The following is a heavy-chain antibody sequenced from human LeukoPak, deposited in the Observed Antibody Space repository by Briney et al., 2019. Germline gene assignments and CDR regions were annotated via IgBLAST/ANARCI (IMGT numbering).Heavy chain of an antibody. CDR1: GFTFSSYG. D-gene: IGHD6-19*01. Sequence: PGGSLRLSCAASGFTFSSYGMNWVRQAPGKGLEWVSGITGRGESTYYAGSVKGRFTISRDDSKSIAYLQMNSLKTEDTAVYYCTRSPGKNAWLAHHYFDYWGQGTLVTVSS. CDR2: ITGRGEST. V-gene: IGHV3-23*01. CDR3: TRSPGKNAWLAHHYFDY. J-gene: IGHJ4*02.